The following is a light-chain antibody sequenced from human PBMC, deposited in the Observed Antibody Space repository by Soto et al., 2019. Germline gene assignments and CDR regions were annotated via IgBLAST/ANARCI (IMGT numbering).Light chain of an antibody. CDR2: VNSDGSH. J-gene: IGLJ1*01. CDR1: SGHSSYA. CDR3: QTWGADVPYV. Sequence: QSVLTQSPSASASLGASVKLTCTLSSGHSSYAIAWHQQQPEKGPRYLMKVNSDGSHTKGDGIPDRFSGSSSGAERYLTISSLQSEDEDDYYCQTWGADVPYVFGTWTKVTVL. V-gene: IGLV4-69*01.